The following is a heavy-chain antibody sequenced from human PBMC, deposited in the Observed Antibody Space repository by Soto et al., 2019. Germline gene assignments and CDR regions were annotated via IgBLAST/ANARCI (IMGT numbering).Heavy chain of an antibody. D-gene: IGHD5-18*01. V-gene: IGHV1-46*01. CDR1: GYTFTSYY. CDR3: ARAAYTAHAFDI. J-gene: IGHJ3*02. CDR2: INPSGGST. Sequence: ASVKVSCKASGYTFTSYYMHWVRQAPGQGREWMGIINPSGGSTSYAQKFQGRVTMTRDTSTSTVYMELSSLRSEDTAVYYCARAAYTAHAFDIWGQGTMVTVSS.